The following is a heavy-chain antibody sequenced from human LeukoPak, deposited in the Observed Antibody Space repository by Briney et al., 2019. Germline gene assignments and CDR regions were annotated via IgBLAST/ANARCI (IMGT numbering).Heavy chain of an antibody. D-gene: IGHD6-19*01. J-gene: IGHJ4*02. CDR3: ARGGIAVAGTKFDY. CDR1: GFTFSSYA. V-gene: IGHV3-30-3*01. Sequence: GGSLRLSCAASGFTFSSYAMHWVRQAPGKGLEWVAVISYDGSNKYYADSVKGRFTISRDNSKNTLYLQMNSLRAEDTAVYYCARGGIAVAGTKFDYWGQGTLVTVSS. CDR2: ISYDGSNK.